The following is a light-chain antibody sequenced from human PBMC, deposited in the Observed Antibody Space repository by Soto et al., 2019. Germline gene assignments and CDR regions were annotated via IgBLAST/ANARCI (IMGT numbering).Light chain of an antibody. CDR1: QSISSW. CDR2: KAS. CDR3: QQYHSYST. J-gene: IGKJ4*01. Sequence: DLQVTQSPSTLSASVGDRVTITCRASQSISSWLAWYQQKPGKAPKLLIYKASSLQSGVPSRFRGSGSGTEFTLTISSLQPDDFATYYCQQYHSYSTFGGGTKVEIK. V-gene: IGKV1-5*03.